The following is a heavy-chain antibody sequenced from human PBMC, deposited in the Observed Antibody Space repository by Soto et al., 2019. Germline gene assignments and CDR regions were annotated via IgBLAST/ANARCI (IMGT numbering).Heavy chain of an antibody. CDR1: GFTFSSYA. V-gene: IGHV3-30-3*01. D-gene: IGHD6-13*01. Sequence: GGSLRLSCAASGFTFSSYAMHWVRQAPGKGLEWVAVISYDGSNKYYADSVKGRFTISRDNSKNTLYLQMNSLRAEDTAVYYCARVGDSSSWYQVDFDYWGQGTLVTVS. J-gene: IGHJ4*02. CDR2: ISYDGSNK. CDR3: ARVGDSSSWYQVDFDY.